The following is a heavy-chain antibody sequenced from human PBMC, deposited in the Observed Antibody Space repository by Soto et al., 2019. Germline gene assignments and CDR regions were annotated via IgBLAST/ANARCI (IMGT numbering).Heavy chain of an antibody. D-gene: IGHD6-13*01. J-gene: IGHJ6*03. V-gene: IGHV4-39*01. CDR3: ARLKADGSSWGNYYYYMDV. Sequence: SETLSLTCTVSGGSISSSSYYWGWIRQPPGKGLEWIGSIYYSGSTYYNPSLKSRVTISVDTSKNQFSLKLSSVTAADTAVYYCARLKADGSSWGNYYYYMDVWGKGTTVTVSS. CDR2: IYYSGST. CDR1: GGSISSSSYY.